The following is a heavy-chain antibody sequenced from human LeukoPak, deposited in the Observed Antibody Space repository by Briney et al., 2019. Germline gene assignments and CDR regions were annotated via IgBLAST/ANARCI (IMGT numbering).Heavy chain of an antibody. CDR2: INHSGST. CDR1: GGSFSGYY. V-gene: IGHV4-34*01. D-gene: IGHD3-22*01. Sequence: SETLSLTCAVYGGSFSGYYWSWIRQPPGKGLEWIGEINHSGSTNYNPSLKSRVTISVDTSKNQFSLKLSSVTAADTAVYYCARGSGYYHYGMDVWGQGTTVTVSS. CDR3: ARGSGYYHYGMDV. J-gene: IGHJ6*02.